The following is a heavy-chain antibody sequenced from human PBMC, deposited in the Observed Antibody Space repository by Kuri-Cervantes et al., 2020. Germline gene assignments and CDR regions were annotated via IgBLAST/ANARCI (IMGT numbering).Heavy chain of an antibody. CDR2: INSDGSST. J-gene: IGHJ4*02. Sequence: GESLKISCAASGFTFSSYWMHWVRQAPGKGLVWVSRINSDGSSTSYADSVKGRFTISRDNAKNTLYLQMSSLRAEDTAVYYCARELADFSYFDYWGQGTLVTVSS. CDR1: GFTFSSYW. CDR3: ARELADFSYFDY. V-gene: IGHV3-74*01. D-gene: IGHD2/OR15-2a*01.